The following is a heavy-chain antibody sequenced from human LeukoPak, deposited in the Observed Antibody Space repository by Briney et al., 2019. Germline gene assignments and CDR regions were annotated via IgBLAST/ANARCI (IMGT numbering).Heavy chain of an antibody. J-gene: IGHJ4*02. CDR2: IYHSGST. V-gene: IGHV4-38-2*01. Sequence: SETLSLTCAVSGYSISCGYYWGWIRQPPGKGLEWIGSIYHSGSTYYNPSLKSRVTISVDTSKNQFSLKLSSVTAADTAVYYCASAWWVAGGYFDYWGQGTLVTVSS. CDR3: ASAWWVAGGYFDY. D-gene: IGHD2-15*01. CDR1: GYSISCGYY.